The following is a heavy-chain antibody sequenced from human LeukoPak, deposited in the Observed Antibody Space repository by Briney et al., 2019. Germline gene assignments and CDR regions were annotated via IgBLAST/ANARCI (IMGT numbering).Heavy chain of an antibody. Sequence: GRSLRHSCAASRFTFSSYAMQWVRPARGRGLKRVAVISYDGMDKNYADSVKGRFTISRDTSKNTLYLQRNSLRAEDTAVYYCARAVYRSGGYYFDYRGQRTLVIVSS. CDR1: RFTFSSYA. V-gene: IGHV3-30*04. D-gene: IGHD6-19*01. CDR2: ISYDGMDK. CDR3: ARAVYRSGGYYFDY. J-gene: IGHJ4*02.